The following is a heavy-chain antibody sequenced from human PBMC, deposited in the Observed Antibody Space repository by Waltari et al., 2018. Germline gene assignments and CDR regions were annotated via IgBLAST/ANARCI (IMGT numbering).Heavy chain of an antibody. CDR3: ARPYAGTELAF. CDR2: ITTTNFM. D-gene: IGHD1-1*01. J-gene: IGHJ2*01. Sequence: EVQLVESGGGLVKPGGSLSLSCAALGFPFSSYGSNWVRQAPGKGLELVSSITTTNFMYYGDSVKGRFTISRDNAKSPVYLQMDSLRAEDTAVYYCARPYAGTELAFWGRGTLVTVSS. CDR1: GFPFSSYG. V-gene: IGHV3-21*06.